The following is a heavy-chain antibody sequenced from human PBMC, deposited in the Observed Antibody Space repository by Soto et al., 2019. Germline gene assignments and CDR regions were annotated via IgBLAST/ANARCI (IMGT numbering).Heavy chain of an antibody. CDR2: ISGSGDST. Sequence: EVQLLESGGGLVQPGGSLRLSCAASGFTFRNYAMNWVRQAPGKGLEWVSSISGSGDSTYYADSVKGRFTISRDNSKNTLCIQMNGLRAEDTAVYYCAIGYYGSGSGDSWGQGPLVTVSS. J-gene: IGHJ4*02. V-gene: IGHV3-23*01. D-gene: IGHD3-10*01. CDR3: AIGYYGSGSGDS. CDR1: GFTFRNYA.